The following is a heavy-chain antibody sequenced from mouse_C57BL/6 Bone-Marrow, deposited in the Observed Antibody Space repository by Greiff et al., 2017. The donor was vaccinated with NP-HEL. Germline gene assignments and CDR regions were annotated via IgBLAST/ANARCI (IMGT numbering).Heavy chain of an antibody. CDR1: GFTFSSYA. V-gene: IGHV5-4*01. Sequence: EVQVVESGGGLVKPGGSLKLSCAASGFTFSSYAMSWVRQTPEKRLEWVATISDGGSYTNYPDNVKGRFTISRDNAKNNLYLQMSHLKSEDTAMYSCARDRDYDYDGFAYWGQGTLVTVSA. D-gene: IGHD2-4*01. CDR3: ARDRDYDYDGFAY. J-gene: IGHJ3*01. CDR2: ISDGGSYT.